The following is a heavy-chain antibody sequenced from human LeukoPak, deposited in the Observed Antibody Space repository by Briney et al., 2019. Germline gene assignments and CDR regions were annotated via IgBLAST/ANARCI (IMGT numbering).Heavy chain of an antibody. CDR1: GGSISSYY. CDR3: ASSSWYGNNFDY. J-gene: IGHJ4*02. D-gene: IGHD6-13*01. V-gene: IGHV4-59*08. Sequence: PSVTLSLTCTVSGGSISSYYWSWIRQPPGKGLEWIGYIYYSGSTNYNPSLKSRVTISVDTSKNQSSLKLSSVTAADTAVYYCASSSWYGNNFDYWGQGTLVTVSS. CDR2: IYYSGST.